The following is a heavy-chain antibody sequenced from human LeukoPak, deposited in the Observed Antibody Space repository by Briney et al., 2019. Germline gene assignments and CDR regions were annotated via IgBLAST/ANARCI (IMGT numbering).Heavy chain of an antibody. J-gene: IGHJ5*02. CDR1: GYTFTNNF. Sequence: ASVKVSCTASGYTFTNNFMHWVRQAPGQGLEWMGIINPSGDNTWYAQKFQGRVTMTRDMATSTDYMEVSSLRSEDTAVYYCARDNSVGDSAWWFDPWGQGTLVTVSS. D-gene: IGHD5-12*01. CDR3: ARDNSVGDSAWWFDP. V-gene: IGHV1-46*01. CDR2: INPSGDNT.